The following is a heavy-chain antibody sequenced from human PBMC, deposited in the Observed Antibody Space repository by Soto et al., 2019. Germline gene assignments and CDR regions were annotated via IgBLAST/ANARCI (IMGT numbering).Heavy chain of an antibody. V-gene: IGHV1-2*04. Sequence: GASVKVSCKASGYTFTGYYMHWVRQAPGQGLEWMGWINPNSGGTNYAQKFQGWVTMTRDTSISTAYMELSRLRSDDTAVYYCARGLLYDYVWGSYRYTRGPWFDPWGQGTLVTVSS. D-gene: IGHD3-16*02. CDR3: ARGLLYDYVWGSYRYTRGPWFDP. CDR2: INPNSGGT. CDR1: GYTFTGYY. J-gene: IGHJ5*02.